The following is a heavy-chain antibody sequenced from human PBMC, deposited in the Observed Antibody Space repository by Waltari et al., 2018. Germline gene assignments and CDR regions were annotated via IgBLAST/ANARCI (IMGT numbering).Heavy chain of an antibody. J-gene: IGHJ4*02. Sequence: QVQLVQSGAEVKKPGASVKVSCKASGYTLTDYYMHWGRQAPGQGLEWMGRINPNSGGTNYTQKFQGRVTMTRDTSISTAYMELSRLRSDDTAVYYCARGGPAIFGVLITKRFDYWGQGTLVTVSS. CDR1: GYTLTDYY. CDR2: INPNSGGT. V-gene: IGHV1-2*06. D-gene: IGHD3-3*01. CDR3: ARGGPAIFGVLITKRFDY.